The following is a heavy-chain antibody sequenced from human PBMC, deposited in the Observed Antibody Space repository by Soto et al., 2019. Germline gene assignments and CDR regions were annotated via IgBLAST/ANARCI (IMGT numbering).Heavy chain of an antibody. Sequence: QVQLVQSGAEVKKPGASVKVSCKASGYTFTSLDINWVRQATGQGLAWMGWMNPNSGSTGSAQKFQGRVAMTRDASINTAYMELSSLRSDDTAVYYCARGRGYSDGIDYWGQGTLVTVSS. CDR2: MNPNSGST. CDR1: GYTFTSLD. CDR3: ARGRGYSDGIDY. V-gene: IGHV1-8*01. D-gene: IGHD2-15*01. J-gene: IGHJ4*02.